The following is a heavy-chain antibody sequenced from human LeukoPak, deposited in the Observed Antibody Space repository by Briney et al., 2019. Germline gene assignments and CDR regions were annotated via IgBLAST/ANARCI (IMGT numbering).Heavy chain of an antibody. V-gene: IGHV3-48*01. CDR2: ISSGSSAI. Sequence: GGPLRLSCAASGFSFSTYSMNWVRQAPGKGLQWVSYISSGSSAIYYTDSVKGRFTITRDDAKNSVYLQMNGLRTEDTAVYYCGTGDPRFDYWGQGILVTVSS. CDR1: GFSFSTYS. J-gene: IGHJ4*02. D-gene: IGHD7-27*01. CDR3: GTGDPRFDY.